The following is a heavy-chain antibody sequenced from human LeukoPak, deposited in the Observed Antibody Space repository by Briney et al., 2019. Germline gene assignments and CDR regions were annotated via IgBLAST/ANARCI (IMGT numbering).Heavy chain of an antibody. V-gene: IGHV3-21*01. CDR2: ISSSSSYI. CDR3: ARVRSSRSPQVYYYMDV. Sequence: GGSLRLSCVASGFTFSSYSMNWVRQAPGKGLEWVSSISSSSSYIYYADSVKGRFTISRDNAKNSLYLQMNSLRAEDTAVYYCARVRSSRSPQVYYYMDVWGKGTTVTVSS. CDR1: GFTFSSYS. D-gene: IGHD6-13*01. J-gene: IGHJ6*03.